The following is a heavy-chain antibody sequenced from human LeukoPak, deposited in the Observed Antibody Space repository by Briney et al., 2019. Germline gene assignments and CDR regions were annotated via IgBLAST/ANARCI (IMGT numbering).Heavy chain of an antibody. D-gene: IGHD2-2*01. Sequence: SETLSLTCSVSGGSITSSSYYWGWIRQPPEKGLEWIGSIYYTGGTYYSPSLKSRVTISVDTFKNQFSLKLSSVTAADTAVYYCARGIESSTSWIDPWGQGTLVTVSS. V-gene: IGHV4-39*07. CDR3: ARGIESSTSWIDP. CDR1: GGSITSSSYY. J-gene: IGHJ5*02. CDR2: IYYTGGT.